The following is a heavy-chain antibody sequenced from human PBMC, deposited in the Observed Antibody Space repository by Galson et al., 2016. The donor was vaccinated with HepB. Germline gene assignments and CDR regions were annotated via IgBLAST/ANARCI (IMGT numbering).Heavy chain of an antibody. CDR3: VQGSTAPAV. CDR1: GFSFGTFG. D-gene: IGHD1-26*01. CDR2: LSRSGDST. Sequence: SLRLSCAASGFSFGTFGMTWVRQAPGKGLECVSSLSRSGDSTDYADSVKGRFTISRDNSKNMVYLQMNSLRAEDTATYYCVQGSTAPAVWGKGTTVTVSS. J-gene: IGHJ6*04. V-gene: IGHV3-23*01.